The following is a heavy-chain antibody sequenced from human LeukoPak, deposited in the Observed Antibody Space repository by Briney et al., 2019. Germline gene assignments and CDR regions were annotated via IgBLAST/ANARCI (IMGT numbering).Heavy chain of an antibody. CDR2: IKQDGSEK. CDR3: ASSVVYVFDY. Sequence: GGSLRLSCAASGFTFSNAWMSWVRQAPGKGLEWVANIKQDGSEKYYVDSVKGRFTISRDNAKNSLYLQMNSLRAEDTAVYYCASSVVYVFDYWGQGTLVTVSS. J-gene: IGHJ4*02. D-gene: IGHD2-8*02. V-gene: IGHV3-7*01. CDR1: GFTFSNAW.